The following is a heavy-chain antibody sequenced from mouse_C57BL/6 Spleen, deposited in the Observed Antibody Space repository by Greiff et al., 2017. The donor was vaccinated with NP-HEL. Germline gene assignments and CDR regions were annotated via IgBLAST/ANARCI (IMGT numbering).Heavy chain of an antibody. V-gene: IGHV1-64*01. CDR2: IHPNSGST. D-gene: IGHD2-5*01. CDR3: ARVATIVTFDY. J-gene: IGHJ2*01. CDR1: GYTFTSYW. Sequence: QVQLQQPGAELVKPGASVKLSCKASGYTFTSYWMHWVKQRPGQGLEWIGMIHPNSGSTNYNEKFKSKATLTVYKSSSTAYMQLSSLTSEDSAVYYCARVATIVTFDYWGQGTTLTVSS.